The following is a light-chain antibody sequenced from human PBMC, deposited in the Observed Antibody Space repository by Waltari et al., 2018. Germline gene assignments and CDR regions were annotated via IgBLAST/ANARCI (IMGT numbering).Light chain of an antibody. CDR2: AAS. J-gene: IGKJ2*01. CDR1: QSISSY. CDR3: QQSYSTPT. V-gene: IGKV1-39*01. Sequence: DIQMTQSPSSLSASVGDRVTITCRASQSISSYLNWYQQKPGKAPKLLIYAASSLQSGVPSRVSGSGSGTDFTLTISSLQPEDFAPYYCQQSYSTPTFGQGTKLEIK.